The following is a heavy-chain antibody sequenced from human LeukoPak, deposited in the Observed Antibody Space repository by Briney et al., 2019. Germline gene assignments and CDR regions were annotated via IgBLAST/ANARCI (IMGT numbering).Heavy chain of an antibody. J-gene: IGHJ4*02. D-gene: IGHD6-19*01. CDR1: GGSINSGGYY. V-gene: IGHV4-30-4*02. CDR3: ARVQWPSVVDY. Sequence: SETLSLTCTVSGGSINSGGYYWSWIRQPPGKGLEWIGYIYYSGSTYYSPSLNSRVTISVDTSKNQFSLKLSSVTAAYTAVYYCARVQWPSVVDYWGQGTLVTVSS. CDR2: IYYSGST.